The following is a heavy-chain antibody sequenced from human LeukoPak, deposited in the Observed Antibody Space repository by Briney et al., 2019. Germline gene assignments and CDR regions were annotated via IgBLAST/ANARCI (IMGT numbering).Heavy chain of an antibody. D-gene: IGHD6-19*01. V-gene: IGHV4-59*01. CDR1: GGSFSGYY. CDR3: ASTNSSGWSLYYFDY. J-gene: IGHJ4*02. Sequence: PSETLSLTCAVYGGSFSGYYWSWIRQPPGKGLEWIGYIYYSGSTNYNPSLKSRVTISVDTSKNQFSLKLSSVTAADTAVYYCASTNSSGWSLYYFDYWGQGTLVTVSS. CDR2: IYYSGST.